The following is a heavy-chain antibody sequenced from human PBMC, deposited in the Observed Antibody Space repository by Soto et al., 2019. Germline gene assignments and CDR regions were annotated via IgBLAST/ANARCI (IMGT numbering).Heavy chain of an antibody. CDR2: IIPIFGTA. V-gene: IGHV1-69*01. CDR1: GGTFSSYA. Sequence: QVQLVQSGAEVKKPGSSVKVSCKASGGTFSSYAISWGRQAPGQGLEWMVGIIPIFGTANYAQKFQGRVTITADESTSTAYMELSSLRSEDTAVYYCARAGYYDSSGYGTLDYWGQGTLVTVSS. J-gene: IGHJ4*02. CDR3: ARAGYYDSSGYGTLDY. D-gene: IGHD3-22*01.